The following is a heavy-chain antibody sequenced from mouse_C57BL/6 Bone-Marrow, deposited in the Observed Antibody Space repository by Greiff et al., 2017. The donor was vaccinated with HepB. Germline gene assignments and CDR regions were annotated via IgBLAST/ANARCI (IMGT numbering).Heavy chain of an antibody. J-gene: IGHJ2*01. CDR1: GYTFTSYW. CDR3: AGTGAGGFDY. Sequence: QVQLQQPGAELVKPGASVKLSCKASGYTFTSYWMHWVKQRPGQGLEWIGMIHPNSGSTNYNEKFKSKATQTVDKSSSTAYMQLSSLTAEDSAVYYGAGTGAGGFDYWGQGTTLTVSS. CDR2: IHPNSGST. V-gene: IGHV1-64*01. D-gene: IGHD3-3*01.